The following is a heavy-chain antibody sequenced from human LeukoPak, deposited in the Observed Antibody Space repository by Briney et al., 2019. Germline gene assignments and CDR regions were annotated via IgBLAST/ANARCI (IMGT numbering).Heavy chain of an antibody. Sequence: PSETLSLTCAVYIESFSGYYWTWIRQPPGKGLEWIGEINPSGSTNYNPSLKRRVTISADTSKNQFSLTLSSVTAADTAMYYCARVRGDLSIDFWGQGDLVTVSS. CDR2: INPSGST. V-gene: IGHV4-34*01. CDR1: IESFSGYY. J-gene: IGHJ4*02. CDR3: ARVRGDLSIDF. D-gene: IGHD2-21*02.